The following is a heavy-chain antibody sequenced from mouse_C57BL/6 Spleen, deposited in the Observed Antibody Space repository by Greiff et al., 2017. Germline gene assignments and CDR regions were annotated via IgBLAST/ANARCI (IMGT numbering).Heavy chain of an antibody. CDR1: GYTFTDYE. Sequence: VKLQQSGAELVRPGASVTLSCKASGYTFTDYEMHWVKQTPVHGLEWIGAIDPETGGTAYNQKFKGKAILTADKSSSTAYMELRSLTSEDSAVYYCTRPNWDGWFAYWGQGTLVTVSA. D-gene: IGHD4-1*02. CDR2: IDPETGGT. V-gene: IGHV1-15*01. CDR3: TRPNWDGWFAY. J-gene: IGHJ3*01.